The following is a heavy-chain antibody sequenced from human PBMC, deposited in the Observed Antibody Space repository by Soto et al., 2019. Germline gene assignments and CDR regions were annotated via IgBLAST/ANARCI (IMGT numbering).Heavy chain of an antibody. CDR2: IWYDGSNK. Sequence: GGSLRLSCAASGFTFSSYGMHWVRQAPGKGLEWVAVIWYDGSNKYYADSVKGRFTISRDNSKNTLYLQMNSLRAEDTAVYYCARDGPRYHIVVVTATPAPGGMDVWGQGTTVTVSS. CDR3: ARDGPRYHIVVVTATPAPGGMDV. D-gene: IGHD2-21*02. V-gene: IGHV3-33*01. J-gene: IGHJ6*02. CDR1: GFTFSSYG.